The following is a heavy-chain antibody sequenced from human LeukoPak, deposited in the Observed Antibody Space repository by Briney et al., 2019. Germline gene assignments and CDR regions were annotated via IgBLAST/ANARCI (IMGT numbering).Heavy chain of an antibody. V-gene: IGHV3-11*05. J-gene: IGHJ4*02. Sequence: GGSLRLSCAACGFAFSDYYMSWIRQAPGKGLEWLSYISSTSSFTNYADSVKGRFTISRDNAKNSLYLQMNRLRAEDTAVYYCSRGTSAGRREFNFDYWGQGTLVTVSS. CDR2: ISSTSSFT. CDR3: SRGTSAGRREFNFDY. D-gene: IGHD6-13*01. CDR1: GFAFSDYY.